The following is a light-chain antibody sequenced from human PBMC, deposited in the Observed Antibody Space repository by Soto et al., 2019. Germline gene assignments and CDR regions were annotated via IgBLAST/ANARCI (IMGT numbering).Light chain of an antibody. CDR2: DAS. CDR1: QSVSSTY. J-gene: IGKJ1*01. V-gene: IGKV3-20*01. Sequence: EIVLTQSPGTLSLSPGERATLSCRASQSVSSTYLAWYQQKPGKAPRLLIYDASSRATGIPDRFSGSGSGTDFTLTIRRLEPEDFAVYYCQQYGSSPWTFGQGTKVEIK. CDR3: QQYGSSPWT.